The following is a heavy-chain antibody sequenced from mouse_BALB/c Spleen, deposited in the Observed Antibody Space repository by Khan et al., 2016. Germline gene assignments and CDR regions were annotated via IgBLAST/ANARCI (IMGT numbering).Heavy chain of an antibody. CDR3: AGGDYDRGYYYSIDY. CDR2: ISTGGDI. CDR1: GFTFSSYV. D-gene: IGHD2-4*01. Sequence: EVELVESGGGLVKPGGSLKLSCAASGFTFSSYVMSWVRQTPEKRLEWVASISTGGDIYYPDSVKGRFTISRDNARNILYLQMASLRSEDTAMYYGAGGDYDRGYYYSIDYWGQGTSVTVSS. J-gene: IGHJ4*01. V-gene: IGHV5-6-5*01.